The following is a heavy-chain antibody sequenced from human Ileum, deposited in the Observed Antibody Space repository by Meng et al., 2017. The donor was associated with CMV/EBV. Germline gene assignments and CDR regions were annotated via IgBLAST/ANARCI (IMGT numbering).Heavy chain of an antibody. CDR3: ARRHYDNYAIDY. J-gene: IGHJ4*02. CDR2: IDYSVRT. V-gene: IGHV4-59*06. CDR1: GAPIRPYS. D-gene: IGHD4-11*01. Sequence: VQIQDSGPGLVKPSEPRPLTCTGYGAPIRPYSWSWILQPAGKGLELIGYIDYSVRTYYNPSLTSLNSRIAISLDTSKNQFSLNLTSDTAADTAMYYCARRHYDNYAIDYWGQGTLVTVSS.